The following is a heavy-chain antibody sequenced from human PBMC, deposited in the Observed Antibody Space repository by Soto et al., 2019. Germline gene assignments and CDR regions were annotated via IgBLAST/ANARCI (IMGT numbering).Heavy chain of an antibody. Sequence: SVKVSCKASGFTFTSSAVQWVRQARGQRLEWIGWIVVGSGNTNYAQKFQERVTITRDMSTSTAYMELSSLRSEDTVVYYCAAGGSSSWYYYYYGMDVWGQGTTVTVSS. D-gene: IGHD6-13*01. CDR2: IVVGSGNT. J-gene: IGHJ6*02. CDR1: GFTFTSSA. CDR3: AAGGSSSWYYYYYGMDV. V-gene: IGHV1-58*01.